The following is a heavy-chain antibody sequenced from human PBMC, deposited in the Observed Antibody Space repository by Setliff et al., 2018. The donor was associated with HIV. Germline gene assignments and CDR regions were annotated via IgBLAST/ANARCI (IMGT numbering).Heavy chain of an antibody. V-gene: IGHV4-39*01. J-gene: IGHJ4*02. CDR2: VYYGGDT. Sequence: SETLSLTCAVSGGSMKISNYYWAWIRQPPGKGLEWTGSVYYGGDTYYNPSLKSRVTISADTSNNQFSLKLNSLTAADTAIYYCARDSRMIMEGTDYWGQGILVTVSS. CDR1: GGSMKISNYY. CDR3: ARDSRMIMEGTDY. D-gene: IGHD3-16*01.